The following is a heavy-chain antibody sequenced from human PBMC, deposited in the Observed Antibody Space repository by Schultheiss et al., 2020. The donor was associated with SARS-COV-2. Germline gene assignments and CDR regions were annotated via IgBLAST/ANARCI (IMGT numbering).Heavy chain of an antibody. CDR2: IYTSGST. V-gene: IGHV4-4*07. D-gene: IGHD5-24*01. CDR3: ARDGGWLQFAAVDY. Sequence: SETLSLTCTVSGGSISSYYWSWIRQPAGKGLEWIGRIYTSGSTNYNPSLKSRVTMSVDTSKNQFSLKLSSVTAADTAVYYCARDGGWLQFAAVDYWGQGTLVTVSS. CDR1: GGSISSYY. J-gene: IGHJ4*02.